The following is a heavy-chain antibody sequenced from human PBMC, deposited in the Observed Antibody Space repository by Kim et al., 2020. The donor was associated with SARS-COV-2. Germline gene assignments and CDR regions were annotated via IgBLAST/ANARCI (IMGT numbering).Heavy chain of an antibody. CDR2: IYYSGST. Sequence: SETLSLTCTVSGGSISSYYWSWIRQPPGKGLEWIGYIYYSGSTNYNPSLKSRVTISVDTSKNQFSLKLSSVTAADTAVYYCARSNYDFWSGYYNYWGQGTLVTVSS. CDR1: GGSISSYY. J-gene: IGHJ4*02. V-gene: IGHV4-59*01. CDR3: ARSNYDFWSGYYNY. D-gene: IGHD3-3*01.